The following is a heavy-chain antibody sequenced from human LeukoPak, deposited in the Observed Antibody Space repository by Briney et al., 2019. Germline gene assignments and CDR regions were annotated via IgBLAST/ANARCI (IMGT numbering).Heavy chain of an antibody. J-gene: IGHJ6*02. CDR1: GFTFSSYA. V-gene: IGHV3-30-3*01. CDR3: ARGPRQATVTIYYYYYYGMDV. CDR2: ISYDGSNK. Sequence: GGSLRLSCAASGFTFSSYAMHWVRQAPGKGLEWVAVISYDGSNKYYADSVKGRFTISRDNSKNTLYLQMNSLGAEDTAVYYCARGPRQATVTIYYYYYYGMDVWGQGTTVTVSS. D-gene: IGHD4-17*01.